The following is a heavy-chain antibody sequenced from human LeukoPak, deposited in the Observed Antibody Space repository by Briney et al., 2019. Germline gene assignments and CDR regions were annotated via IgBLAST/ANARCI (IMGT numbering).Heavy chain of an antibody. D-gene: IGHD6-19*01. Sequence: PGGALRLSCAASGIALSTYALTWGCLAPRQGLEWDSSINYSGSGTFYADPVKRRFTISRDNSKDTLYLQMNSLRVEDTAVYYCAKEEYDSGWYKWSGPWGQGALVTVSS. J-gene: IGHJ5*02. CDR2: INYSGSGT. CDR1: GIALSTYA. CDR3: AKEEYDSGWYKWSGP. V-gene: IGHV3-23*01.